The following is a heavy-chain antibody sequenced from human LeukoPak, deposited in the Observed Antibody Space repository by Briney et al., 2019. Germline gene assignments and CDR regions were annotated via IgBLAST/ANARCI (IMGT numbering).Heavy chain of an antibody. CDR3: ARLEGQLDAFDI. V-gene: IGHV4-59*08. CDR2: IYYSGST. CDR1: GFTFSSYW. Sequence: GSLRLSCAASGFTFSSYWMSWVRQAPGKGLEWIGYIYYSGSTSYNPSLKSRVTISVDTSKNQFSLKLSSVTAADTAVYYCARLEGQLDAFDIWGQGTMVTVSS. D-gene: IGHD1-1*01. J-gene: IGHJ3*02.